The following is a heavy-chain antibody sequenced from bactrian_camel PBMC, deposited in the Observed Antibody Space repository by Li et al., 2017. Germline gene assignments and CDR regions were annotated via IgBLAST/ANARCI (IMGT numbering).Heavy chain of an antibody. CDR2: IYFGGAGGDRT. CDR1: GYASSSKC. V-gene: IGHV3S25*01. J-gene: IGHJ6*01. D-gene: IGHD5*01. CDR3: AAGYWGGRCFPAAGY. Sequence: QLVESGGGSVQAGGSLTLSCAVSGYASSSKCMAWFRQAGGAERELAAVIYFGGAGGDRTFHADSVKGRFTISQDTADSTVYLQMDSLEPEDTAMYYCAAGYWGGRCFPAAGYWGQGTQVTVS.